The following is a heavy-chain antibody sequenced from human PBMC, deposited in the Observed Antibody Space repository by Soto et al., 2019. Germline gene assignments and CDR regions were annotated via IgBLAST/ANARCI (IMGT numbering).Heavy chain of an antibody. V-gene: IGHV3-66*01. J-gene: IGHJ6*04. CDR1: GFTASSNY. Sequence: EVQLVESGGGLVQPGGSLRLSCAASGFTASSNYMSWVRQAPGKGLEWVSVIYSGGSTYYADSVKGRFTISRDNSKNTLYLQMNSLRAEDTAVYYCARDYTHYDFWSGKDVWGKGTTVTVSS. D-gene: IGHD3-3*01. CDR3: ARDYTHYDFWSGKDV. CDR2: IYSGGST.